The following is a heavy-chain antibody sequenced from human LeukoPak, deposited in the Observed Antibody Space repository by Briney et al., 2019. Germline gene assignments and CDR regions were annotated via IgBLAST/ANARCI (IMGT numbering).Heavy chain of an antibody. D-gene: IGHD1-26*01. Sequence: ASVKVSCKASGGTFSSYAISWVRQAPGQGLEWMGIINPSGGSTSYAQKFQGRVTMTRDTSTSTVYMELSSLRSEDTAVYYCATLVGDFDYWGQGTLVTVSS. J-gene: IGHJ4*02. CDR2: INPSGGST. V-gene: IGHV1-46*01. CDR3: ATLVGDFDY. CDR1: GGTFSSYA.